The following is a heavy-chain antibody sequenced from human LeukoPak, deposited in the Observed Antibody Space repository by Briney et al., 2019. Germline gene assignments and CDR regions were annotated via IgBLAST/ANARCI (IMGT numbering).Heavy chain of an antibody. V-gene: IGHV4-39*01. Sequence: SETLSLTCTVSGGSLSSSSYYWGWIRQPPGKGLEWIGSIYYNGSTYYNPSLKSRVTISVDTSKNQFSLKLSSVTAANTAVYYCARRVTDYYDSSGAQEHWGQGTLVTVSS. CDR1: GGSLSSSSYY. J-gene: IGHJ1*01. D-gene: IGHD3-22*01. CDR3: ARRVTDYYDSSGAQEH. CDR2: IYYNGST.